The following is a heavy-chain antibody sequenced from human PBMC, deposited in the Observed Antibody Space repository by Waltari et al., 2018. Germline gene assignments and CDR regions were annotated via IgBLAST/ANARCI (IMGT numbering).Heavy chain of an antibody. J-gene: IGHJ6*03. CDR1: GFTFSSYG. V-gene: IGHV3-30*18. CDR3: AKDLDGYYYYMDV. Sequence: QVQLVESGGGVVQPGRSLRLSCAASGFTFSSYGMHWVRQAPGKGLEWVAVISYDGSSKYYADSVKGRFTISRDNSKNTLCLQMNSLRAEDTAVYYCAKDLDGYYYYMDVWAKGTTVTISS. CDR2: ISYDGSSK.